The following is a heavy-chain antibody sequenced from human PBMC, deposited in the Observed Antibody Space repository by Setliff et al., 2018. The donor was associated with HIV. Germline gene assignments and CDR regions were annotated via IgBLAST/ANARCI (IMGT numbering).Heavy chain of an antibody. CDR1: GYTFTSYG. V-gene: IGHV1-18*01. CDR3: TPTDYGGSDY. D-gene: IGHD3-10*01. CDR2: ISGYNGDT. Sequence: ASVKVSCKASGYTFTSYGISWLRQAPGQGLEWMGWISGYNGDTHSTQKFQGRVTMTTDTSTNTAYLQMNSLKTEDTAVYYCTPTDYGGSDYWGQGTLVTVSS. J-gene: IGHJ4*02.